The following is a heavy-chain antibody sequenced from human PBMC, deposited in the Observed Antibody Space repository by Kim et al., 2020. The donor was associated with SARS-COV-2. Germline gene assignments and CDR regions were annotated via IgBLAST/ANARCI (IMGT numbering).Heavy chain of an antibody. CDR1: GFTFSSYW. CDR2: IKQDGSEK. V-gene: IGHV3-7*01. CDR3: ARVPVYCSSTSCFGHGNYYYYGMDV. J-gene: IGHJ6*02. Sequence: GGSLRLSCAASGFTFSSYWMSWVRQAPGKGLEWVANIKQDGSEKYYVDSVKGRFTISRDNAKNSLYLQMNSLRAEDTAVYYCARVPVYCSSTSCFGHGNYYYYGMDVWGQGTTVTVSS. D-gene: IGHD2-2*01.